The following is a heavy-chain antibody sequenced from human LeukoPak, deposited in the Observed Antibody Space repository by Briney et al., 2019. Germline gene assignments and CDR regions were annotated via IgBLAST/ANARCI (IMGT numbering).Heavy chain of an antibody. V-gene: IGHV1-46*01. CDR3: AREMPLAVAGTMGWAY. J-gene: IGHJ4*02. D-gene: IGHD6-19*01. Sequence: ASVKVSCKASGYTFTGYYMHWVRQAPGQGLEWMGIINPSGGSTSYAQKFQGRVTMTRDTSTSTVYMELSSLRSEDTAVYYCAREMPLAVAGTMGWAYWGQGTLVTVSS. CDR1: GYTFTGYY. CDR2: INPSGGST.